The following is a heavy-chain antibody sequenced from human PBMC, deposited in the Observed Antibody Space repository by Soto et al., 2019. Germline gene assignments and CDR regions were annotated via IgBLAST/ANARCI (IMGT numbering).Heavy chain of an antibody. J-gene: IGHJ6*02. D-gene: IGHD2-21*02. CDR2: INHSGTT. CDR3: ARADRTLVTSYGLDV. V-gene: IGHV4-34*01. Sequence: SETLSLTCAVSGGSFSGFYWTWIRQPPGEGLEWIGEINHSGTTNFNPSLRSRLTISLGSSKKHFSLKLTSMTAADAAVYYCARADRTLVTSYGLDVWGQGTTLTVSS. CDR1: GGSFSGFY.